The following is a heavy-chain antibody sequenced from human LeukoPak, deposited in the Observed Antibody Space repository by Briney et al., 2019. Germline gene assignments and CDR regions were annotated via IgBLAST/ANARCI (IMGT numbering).Heavy chain of an antibody. D-gene: IGHD6-13*01. CDR3: LSPGVRFVLGYYYYMDV. CDR2: ISASGGST. CDR1: GFTFSRYA. Sequence: GGSLRLSCAASGFTFSRYAMSCVRQAPGKGLEWVSGISASGGSTYYADSVKGRYSISRDNSKNTLDLQMNSLTAKETAVCFFLSPGVRFVLGYYYYMDVWGKGTTLTVSS. V-gene: IGHV3-23*01. J-gene: IGHJ6*03.